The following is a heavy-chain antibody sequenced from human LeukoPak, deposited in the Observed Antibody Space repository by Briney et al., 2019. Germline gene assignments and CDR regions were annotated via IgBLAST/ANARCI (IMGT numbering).Heavy chain of an antibody. D-gene: IGHD1-1*01. J-gene: IGHJ4*02. CDR3: ASGDNDLLFDY. Sequence: PSETLSLTCTVSGGSISSGGYYWSWIRQHPGKGLEWIGSVYYSGSTNYSPSLQGRVIISLDTSRNQFSLKLSSVTAADTAVYYCASGDNDLLFDYWGQGALVTVSS. CDR1: GGSISSGGYY. CDR2: VYYSGST. V-gene: IGHV4-31*03.